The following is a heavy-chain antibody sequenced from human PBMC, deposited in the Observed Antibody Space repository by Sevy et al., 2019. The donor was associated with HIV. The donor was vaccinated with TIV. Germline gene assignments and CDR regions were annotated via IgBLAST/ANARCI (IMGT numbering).Heavy chain of an antibody. CDR2: IWYDGSNK. J-gene: IGHJ3*02. V-gene: IGHV3-33*01. CDR3: ATPNAGGSGSYGDAFDI. CDR1: GFTFSSYG. D-gene: IGHD3-10*01. Sequence: GGSLRLSCAASGFTFSSYGMHWVRQAPGKGLEWVAVIWYDGSNKYYADSVKGRFTISRDNSKNTLYLQMYSLRAEDTAVYYCATPNAGGSGSYGDAFDIWGQGTMVTVSS.